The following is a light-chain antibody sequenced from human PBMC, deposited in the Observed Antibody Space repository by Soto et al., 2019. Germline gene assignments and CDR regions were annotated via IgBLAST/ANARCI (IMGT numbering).Light chain of an antibody. Sequence: NFMLTQPHSVSASPGKTVTISCTGSSGSIASNYVQWYQQRPGSAPTTVIYEDNQRPSGVPDRFSGSIDSSSNSASLTISGLKTEDEADYYCQSYDDSNNEGVFGGGTKLTVL. V-gene: IGLV6-57*02. CDR2: EDN. J-gene: IGLJ2*01. CDR1: SGSIASNY. CDR3: QSYDDSNNEGV.